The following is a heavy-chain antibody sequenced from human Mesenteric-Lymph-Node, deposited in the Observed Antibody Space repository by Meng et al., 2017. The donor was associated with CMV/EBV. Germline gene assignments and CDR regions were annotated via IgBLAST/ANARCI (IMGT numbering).Heavy chain of an antibody. CDR1: GFTFSDYY. J-gene: IGHJ4*02. CDR2: ISCSGSAV. CDR3: TRESGASGDFDY. Sequence: GGSLRLSCAASGFTFSDYYMNWIRQAPGKGLECISYISCSGSAVYCADSVKGRFTISRDNSKNTLYIQINNLRIEDTAIYYCTRESGASGDFDYWGQGTLVTVSS. D-gene: IGHD7-27*01. V-gene: IGHV3-11*04.